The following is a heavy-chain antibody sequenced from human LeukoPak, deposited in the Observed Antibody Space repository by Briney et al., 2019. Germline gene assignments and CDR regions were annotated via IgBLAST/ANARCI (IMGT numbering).Heavy chain of an antibody. CDR1: GFTFSSYG. V-gene: IGHV3-30*18. CDR2: ISYDGSNK. J-gene: IGHJ4*02. Sequence: GGSLRLSCAAPGFTFSSYGMHWVRQAPGKGLEWVAVISYDGSNKYYADSVKGRFTISRDNSKNTLYLQMNSLRAEDTAVYYCAKDHGSGWYQSFDYWGQGTLVTVSS. CDR3: AKDHGSGWYQSFDY. D-gene: IGHD6-19*01.